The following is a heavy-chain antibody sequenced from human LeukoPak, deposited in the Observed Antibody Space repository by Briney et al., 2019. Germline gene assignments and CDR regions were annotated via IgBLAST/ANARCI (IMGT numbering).Heavy chain of an antibody. CDR2: IRHDGNDK. V-gene: IGHV3-30*02. D-gene: IGHD5-24*01. CDR3: ARDFNWSFDY. J-gene: IGHJ4*02. CDR1: GFPFSSYG. Sequence: TGGSLRLSCAASGFPFSSYGMHWVRQAPGKGLEWVAYIRHDGNDKYYADSVKGRFTLSRDGSKNTAYLQMNSLGGEDTALYYCARDFNWSFDYWGQGALVTVSS.